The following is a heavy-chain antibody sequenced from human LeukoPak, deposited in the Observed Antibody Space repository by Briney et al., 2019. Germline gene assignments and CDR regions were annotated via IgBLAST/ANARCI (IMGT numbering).Heavy chain of an antibody. Sequence: ASVKVSCKASGNRFTSYSIHWVRQAPGQRLEWMGIVDAGSDNRKYSQKFQGRVTITSDTSASTAYMELSSLRSEDTAVYYCSRKYSSSSPYYYYGMDDWGQGTTVTVSS. V-gene: IGHV1-3*01. CDR3: SRKYSSSSPYYYYGMDD. CDR1: GNRFTSYS. J-gene: IGHJ6*02. CDR2: VDAGSDNR. D-gene: IGHD6-6*01.